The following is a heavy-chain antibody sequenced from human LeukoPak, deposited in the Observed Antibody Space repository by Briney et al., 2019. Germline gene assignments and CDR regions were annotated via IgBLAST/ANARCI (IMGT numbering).Heavy chain of an antibody. CDR2: ITTRSGST. J-gene: IGHJ4*02. CDR3: AKEVSWRVAGTMGLDY. CDR1: GFTFSSYA. V-gene: IGHV3-23*01. Sequence: GGSLRLSCAASGFTFSSYATSWVRQAPGKGLEGVSTITTRSGSTYYADSVKGRFTISRDNSKNTLYLQMNSLRAEDTAVYYCAKEVSWRVAGTMGLDYWGQGTLVTVSS. D-gene: IGHD6-19*01.